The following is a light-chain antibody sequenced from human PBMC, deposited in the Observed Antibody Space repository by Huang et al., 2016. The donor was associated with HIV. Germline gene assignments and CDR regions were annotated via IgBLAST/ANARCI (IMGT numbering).Light chain of an antibody. CDR1: QSIGSY. Sequence: EIVLTQSPATLSLSPGEGATLSCRASQSIGSYLAWDQQRPGKAPRLLIYEASVRATGIPARFRGRGSGTDFTLTISSLEPEDFAVYYCQQRNNWPPWTFGQGTKVELK. CDR3: QQRNNWPPWT. J-gene: IGKJ1*01. CDR2: EAS. V-gene: IGKV3-11*01.